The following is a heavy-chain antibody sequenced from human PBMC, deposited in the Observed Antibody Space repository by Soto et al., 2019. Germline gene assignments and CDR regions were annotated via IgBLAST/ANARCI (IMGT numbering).Heavy chain of an antibody. V-gene: IGHV1-24*01. Sequence: ASVKVCCKVSGYTLTELSMHWVRQSPGKGLEWMGGFDPEGGETIYAQKFQGRVTMTEDTSTDTAYMELSSLRSEDTAVYYCATDIVVVVAANSQNFDYWGQGTLVTVSS. CDR3: ATDIVVVVAANSQNFDY. D-gene: IGHD2-15*01. CDR1: GYTLTELS. CDR2: FDPEGGET. J-gene: IGHJ4*02.